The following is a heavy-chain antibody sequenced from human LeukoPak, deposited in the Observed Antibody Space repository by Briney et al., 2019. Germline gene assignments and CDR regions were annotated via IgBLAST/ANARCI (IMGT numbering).Heavy chain of an antibody. D-gene: IGHD6-13*01. CDR3: ARVYSSNWSYFDY. Sequence: PSETLSLTCTVSGGSISSYYWSWIRQPPGKGLEWIGYIYYSGSTNYNPYNPSLKSRVTISVDTSKNQFSLKVRSVTAADTAVYYCARVYSSNWSYFDYWGQGTLVTVSS. CDR2: IYYSGST. J-gene: IGHJ4*02. CDR1: GGSISSYY. V-gene: IGHV4-59*01.